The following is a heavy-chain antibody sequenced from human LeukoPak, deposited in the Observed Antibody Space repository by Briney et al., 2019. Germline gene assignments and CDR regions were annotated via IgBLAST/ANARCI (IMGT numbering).Heavy chain of an antibody. CDR1: GGSISSYY. D-gene: IGHD3-10*01. CDR3: ARWFGRFLDH. V-gene: IGHV4-59*01. Sequence: PSETLSLTCTASGGSISSYYWSWIRQPPGKGLEWIGYVYYSGSTNYNPPLKGRVTMSVDTSKNQFSLKLNSVTAADTAVYYCARWFGRFLDHWGQGTLVTVSS. CDR2: VYYSGST. J-gene: IGHJ4*02.